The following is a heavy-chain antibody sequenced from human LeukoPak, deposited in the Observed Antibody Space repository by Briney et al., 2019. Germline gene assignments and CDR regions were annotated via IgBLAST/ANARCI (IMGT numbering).Heavy chain of an antibody. CDR1: GFTFRRSW. V-gene: IGHV3-7*01. D-gene: IGHD1-26*01. Sequence: GGSLRLSCAGSGFTFRRSWMTWVRQAPGKGLEWVASIIQDGDVQHYLDSVKGRLTISGDNAENSLYLQMNSLRAEDTAVYYCAKLLGDVTTFDYWGQGTLVTVSS. CDR2: IIQDGDVQ. CDR3: AKLLGDVTTFDY. J-gene: IGHJ4*02.